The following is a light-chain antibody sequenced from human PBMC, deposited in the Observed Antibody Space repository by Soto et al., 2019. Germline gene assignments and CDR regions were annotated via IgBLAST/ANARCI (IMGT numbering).Light chain of an antibody. V-gene: IGLV2-18*02. CDR3: SSYTSSNTYV. CDR2: DVN. CDR1: SSDVGSSNG. Sequence: QSVLTQPPSVYGSTGQSVAISCTGTSSDVGSSNGVSWYQQPPGTAPKLMIYDVNNRPSGVPDRFSGSKSGNTASLTISGLQAEDEADYYCSSYTSSNTYVFGTGTRSPS. J-gene: IGLJ1*01.